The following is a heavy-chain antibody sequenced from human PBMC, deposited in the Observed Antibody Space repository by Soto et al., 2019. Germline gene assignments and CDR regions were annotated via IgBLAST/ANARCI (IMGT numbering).Heavy chain of an antibody. V-gene: IGHV3-30-3*01. Sequence: QVQLVESGGGVVQPGRSLRLSCAGSGFIFSSCAMHWVRQAPGKGLEWLALISYGGTTKYYADSVKGRFTISRDNSNSTLFLQLNSLRTDDTAVYYCAAFSLAFDYWGQGTLVIVSS. CDR2: ISYGGTTK. J-gene: IGHJ4*02. CDR3: AAFSLAFDY. CDR1: GFIFSSCA.